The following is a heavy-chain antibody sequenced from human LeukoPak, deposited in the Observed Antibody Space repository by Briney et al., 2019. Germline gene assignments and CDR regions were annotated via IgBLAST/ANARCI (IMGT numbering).Heavy chain of an antibody. V-gene: IGHV1-2*02. CDR1: GYTFTGYY. Sequence: ASVKISCKASGYTFTGYYMHWVRQAPGQGLEWMGWINPNSGGTNYAQKFQGRVTMTRDTSINTAYMELSRLRSDDTAVYYCAREGYSGYDFFPPNKIIDYWGQGTLVTVSS. CDR3: AREGYSGYDFFPPNKIIDY. CDR2: INPNSGGT. D-gene: IGHD5-12*01. J-gene: IGHJ4*02.